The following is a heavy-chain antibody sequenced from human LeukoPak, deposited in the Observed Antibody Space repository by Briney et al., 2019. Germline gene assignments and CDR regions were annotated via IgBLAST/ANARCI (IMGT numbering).Heavy chain of an antibody. J-gene: IGHJ4*02. V-gene: IGHV3-48*02. CDR3: ASSTGWYEGFDY. CDR1: GFTFSSYS. CDR2: ISSSSSTI. D-gene: IGHD6-19*01. Sequence: PGGSLRLSCAASGFTFSSYSMNWVRQAPGKGLEWVSYISSSSSTIYYAGSVKGRFTISRDNAKNSLYLQMNSLRDEDTAVYYCASSTGWYEGFDYWGQGTLVTVSS.